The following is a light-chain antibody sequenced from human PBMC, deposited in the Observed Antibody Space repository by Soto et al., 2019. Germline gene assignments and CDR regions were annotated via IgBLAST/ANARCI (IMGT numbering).Light chain of an antibody. Sequence: QSVLTQPPSVSAAPGQKVTIYCSGSSSNIGSDFVSWYQKLPGTAPKLLISDNNERPSGIPDRFSGSKSGTSATLVITGLQTGDEADYYCGTGDSSLRAAVFGAGTKLTVL. V-gene: IGLV1-51*01. CDR2: DNN. J-gene: IGLJ1*01. CDR1: SSNIGSDF. CDR3: GTGDSSLRAAV.